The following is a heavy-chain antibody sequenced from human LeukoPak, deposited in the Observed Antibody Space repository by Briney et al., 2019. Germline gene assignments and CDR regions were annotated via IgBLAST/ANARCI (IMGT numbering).Heavy chain of an antibody. D-gene: IGHD3-10*01. J-gene: IGHJ6*02. CDR2: IIPILGIA. CDR3: ARDRSSGSYLSYGMDV. CDR1: GGTFSSYT. Sequence: GASVKVSCKASGGTFSSYTISWVRQAPGQGLEWMGRIIPILGIANYAQKFQGRVTITADKFTSTAYMELSSLRSEDTAVYYCARDRSSGSYLSYGMDVWGQGTTVTVSS. V-gene: IGHV1-69*04.